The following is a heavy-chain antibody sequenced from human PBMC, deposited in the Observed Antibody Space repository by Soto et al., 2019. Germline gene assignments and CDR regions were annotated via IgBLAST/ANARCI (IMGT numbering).Heavy chain of an antibody. CDR2: ISSSSSYI. CDR1: GFTFSSYS. Sequence: GALRLSCAASGFTFSSYSINWVRQAQVKGLEWVSSISSSSSYIYYADSVRGRFTISRDNAKNSLYLQMNSLRAEVTAVYYCARDSSFPHGMDVWGQGTTVTVSS. D-gene: IGHD3-16*02. J-gene: IGHJ6*02. V-gene: IGHV3-21*01. CDR3: ARDSSFPHGMDV.